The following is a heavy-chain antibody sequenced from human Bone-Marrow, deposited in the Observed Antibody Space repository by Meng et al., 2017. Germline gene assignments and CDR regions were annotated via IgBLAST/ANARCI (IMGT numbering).Heavy chain of an antibody. Sequence: ESLKISCAASGFTFSSYSMNWVRQAPGKGLEWVSSISSSSSYIYYADSVKGRFTISRDNAKNSLYLQMNSLRAEDTAVHYCARDPRRGDYWGQGTLVTVSS. CDR3: ARDPRRGDY. V-gene: IGHV3-21*01. CDR1: GFTFSSYS. D-gene: IGHD3-10*01. CDR2: ISSSSSYI. J-gene: IGHJ4*02.